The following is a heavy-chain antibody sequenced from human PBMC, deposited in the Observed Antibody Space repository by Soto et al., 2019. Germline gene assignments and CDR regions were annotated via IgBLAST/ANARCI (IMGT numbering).Heavy chain of an antibody. D-gene: IGHD3-9*01. J-gene: IGHJ4*02. V-gene: IGHV3-23*01. CDR3: AKVGDYDILTGSTYFDY. CDR1: GFTFSSYA. CDR2: ISGSGGST. Sequence: GGSLRLSCAASGFTFSSYAMSWVRQAPGKGLEWVSAISGSGGSTYYADSVKGRFTISRDNSKNTLYLQMNSLRAEDTAVYYCAKVGDYDILTGSTYFDYWGQGTLVTVSS.